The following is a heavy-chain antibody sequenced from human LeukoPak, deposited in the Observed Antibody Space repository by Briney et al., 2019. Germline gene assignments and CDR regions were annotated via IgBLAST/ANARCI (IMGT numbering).Heavy chain of an antibody. Sequence: ASVTVSCKASGYTFTSYDINWVRQATGPRLEWMGWMNPNSGNSGYAQKFQGRVTMTRNTSISTAYMELSSLRSEDTAVYYCARAGGFYDSSGYYSDYWGQGTLVTVSS. CDR3: ARAGGFYDSSGYYSDY. D-gene: IGHD3-22*01. CDR1: GYTFTSYD. V-gene: IGHV1-8*01. CDR2: MNPNSGNS. J-gene: IGHJ4*02.